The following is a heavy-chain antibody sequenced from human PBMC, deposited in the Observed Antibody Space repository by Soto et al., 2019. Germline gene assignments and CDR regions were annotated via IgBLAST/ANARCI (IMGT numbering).Heavy chain of an antibody. J-gene: IGHJ4*02. D-gene: IGHD6-13*01. CDR2: INAGNANT. Sequence: ASVKVSCKASGYTFTSYAMHWVRQAPGQRFEWMGWINAGNANTKYSQKFQGRVTFTRDTSASTAYMELSSLRSEDTAVYYCARAPRWYSFDYWGQGTLVTVSS. CDR3: ARAPRWYSFDY. V-gene: IGHV1-3*01. CDR1: GYTFTSYA.